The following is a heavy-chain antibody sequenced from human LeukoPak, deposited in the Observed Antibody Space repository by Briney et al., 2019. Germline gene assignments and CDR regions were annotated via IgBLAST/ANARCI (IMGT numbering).Heavy chain of an antibody. D-gene: IGHD2-15*01. CDR1: GFTFSSYA. J-gene: IGHJ4*02. CDR2: ISGSGGST. Sequence: GGSLRLSCAASGFTFSSYAMSWVRQAPGKGLEWVSAISGSGGSTYYADSVKGRFTISRDNSKDTLYLQMNSLRAEDTAVYYCAKEPRLVVGAATELDYWGQGTLVTVSS. V-gene: IGHV3-23*01. CDR3: AKEPRLVVGAATELDY.